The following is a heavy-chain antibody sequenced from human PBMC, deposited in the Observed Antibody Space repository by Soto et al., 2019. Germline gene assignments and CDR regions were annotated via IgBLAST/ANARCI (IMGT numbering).Heavy chain of an antibody. J-gene: IGHJ5*02. D-gene: IGHD2-2*01. Sequence: ASVKVSCKASGYTFTSYDINWVRQATGQGLEWMGWMNPNSGNTGYAQKFQGRVTMTRNTSISTAYMELSSLRSEDTPVYYCARGPYCSSPSCYGGRWFDTWGQGTLVTVSS. V-gene: IGHV1-8*01. CDR3: ARGPYCSSPSCYGGRWFDT. CDR2: MNPNSGNT. CDR1: GYTFTSYD.